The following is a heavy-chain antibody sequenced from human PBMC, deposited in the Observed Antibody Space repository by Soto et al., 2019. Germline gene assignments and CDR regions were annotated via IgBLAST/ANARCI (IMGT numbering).Heavy chain of an antibody. J-gene: IGHJ4*02. CDR2: MCRTWGT. CDR1: GGSFTSNNW. V-gene: IGHV4-4*02. CDR3: ASRDTGNSVDY. D-gene: IGHD5-12*01. Sequence: PSETLSLTGAASGGSFTSNNWGTWLRQPPEQRLEWMGEMCRTWGTNCYPSLKILCSISLDRSESQLSLKLTCLTPSDPVPYYVASRDTGNSVDYWGKGTLVTASS.